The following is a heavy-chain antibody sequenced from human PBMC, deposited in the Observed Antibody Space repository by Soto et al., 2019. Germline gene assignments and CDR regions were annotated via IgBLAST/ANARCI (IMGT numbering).Heavy chain of an antibody. D-gene: IGHD3-10*01. V-gene: IGHV4-4*07. CDR1: GGSINSYY. J-gene: IGHJ4*02. CDR2: IYSGGST. Sequence: QVQLQESGPGLVKPSETLSLTCTVSGGSINSYYWSWIRQPAGKGLEWIGRIYSGGSTNYNPSLRSRLTVSVETSKNQCSLKLTSVTAADTAVYYCARGPGGFGDFSLDDWGQGTLVTVSA. CDR3: ARGPGGFGDFSLDD.